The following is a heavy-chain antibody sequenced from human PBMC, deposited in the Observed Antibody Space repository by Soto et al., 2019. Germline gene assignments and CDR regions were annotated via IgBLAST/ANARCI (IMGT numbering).Heavy chain of an antibody. D-gene: IGHD3-22*01. CDR2: INGAGVNT. CDR3: ELSSGPVKY. Sequence: GWSLRLACAASGFSFSSYAMQWVRQAPGKGLDWVSAINGAGVNTYYAGSVKGRFTISRDNSQNTLHLHMNSLRAEDTAVYYCELSSGPVKYWGLGTLVTVSA. V-gene: IGHV3-23*01. J-gene: IGHJ4*02. CDR1: GFSFSSYA.